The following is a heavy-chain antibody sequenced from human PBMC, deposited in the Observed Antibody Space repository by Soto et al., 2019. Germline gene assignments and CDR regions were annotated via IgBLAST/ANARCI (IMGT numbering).Heavy chain of an antibody. J-gene: IGHJ5*02. CDR3: AKLYVLLT. V-gene: IGHV3-30*18. CDR1: GFTFSSYG. D-gene: IGHD3-10*01. CDR2: ISYDGSNK. Sequence: GGSLRLSCAASGFTFSSYGMHWVRQAPGKGLEWVAVISYDGSNKYYADSVKGRFTISRDNSKNTLYLQMNSLRAEDTAVYYCAKLYVLLTWGQGTLVTVSS.